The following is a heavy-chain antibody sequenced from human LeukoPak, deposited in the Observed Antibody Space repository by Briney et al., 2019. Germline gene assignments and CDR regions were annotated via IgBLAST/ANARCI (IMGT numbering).Heavy chain of an antibody. Sequence: PGGSLRLSCAASGFTFSDYYMSWIRQAPGKGLEWVSYISSSGSTIYYADSVKGRFTISRDNAKNSLYLQMNSLRAEDTAVYYCARAGPRKQTIFGVVTRGYYYYMDVWGKGTTVTVSS. CDR1: GFTFSDYY. J-gene: IGHJ6*03. V-gene: IGHV3-11*04. CDR3: ARAGPRKQTIFGVVTRGYYYYMDV. CDR2: ISSSGSTI. D-gene: IGHD3-3*01.